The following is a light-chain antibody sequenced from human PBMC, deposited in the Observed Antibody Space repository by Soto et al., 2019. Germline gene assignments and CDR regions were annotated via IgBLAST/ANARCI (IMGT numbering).Light chain of an antibody. CDR1: QSISSW. CDR3: QQYVTAFRW. Sequence: DIQITQAHSSLGASVGARFTITCRASQSISSWLAWYQQKPGTAPKLLIYKASSLESGVPSRFSGSGSGTEFTLTISSLQPDDFATSYCQQYVTAFRWFGQGTMV. CDR2: KAS. J-gene: IGKJ1*01. V-gene: IGKV1-5*03.